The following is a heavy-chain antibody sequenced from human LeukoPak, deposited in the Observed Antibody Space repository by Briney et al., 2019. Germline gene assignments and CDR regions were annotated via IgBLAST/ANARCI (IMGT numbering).Heavy chain of an antibody. CDR2: IWYDGSNK. CDR3: TRAGSSSWFDFDY. Sequence: GRSLRLSCAASGFTFSSYGMQWGRQAPGKGLEWVAVIWYDGSNKYYADSVKGRFTISRDNSKNTLYLQMNSLRAEDTAVYYSTRAGSSSWFDFDYWGQGTLVTVSS. CDR1: GFTFSSYG. D-gene: IGHD6-13*01. V-gene: IGHV3-33*01. J-gene: IGHJ4*02.